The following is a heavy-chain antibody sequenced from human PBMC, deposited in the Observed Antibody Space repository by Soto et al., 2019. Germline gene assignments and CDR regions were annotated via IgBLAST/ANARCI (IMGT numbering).Heavy chain of an antibody. CDR3: ARDCVTDYDFWSGSSGAWYYYYGMDV. Sequence: GGSLRLSCAASGFTFSSYGIHWVRQAPGKGLEWVAVIWNDGSNKYYADSVKGRFTISRDNSKNTLYLQMNSLRAEDTAVYYCARDCVTDYDFWSGSSGAWYYYYGMDVWGQGTTVTVSS. CDR2: IWNDGSNK. J-gene: IGHJ6*02. V-gene: IGHV3-33*01. D-gene: IGHD3-3*01. CDR1: GFTFSSYG.